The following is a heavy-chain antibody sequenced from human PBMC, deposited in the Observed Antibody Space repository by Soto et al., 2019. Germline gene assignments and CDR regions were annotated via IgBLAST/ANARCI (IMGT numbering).Heavy chain of an antibody. CDR2: ISSSSSTI. Sequence: GSLRLSCAASGFTFSSYSMNWVRQAPGKGLEWVSYISSSSSTIYYADSVKGRFTISRDNAKNSLYLQMNSLRAEDTAVYYCARDRVPAYYDFWSGYYTDNWFDPWGQGTLVTVS. CDR1: GFTFSSYS. V-gene: IGHV3-48*01. J-gene: IGHJ5*02. D-gene: IGHD3-3*01. CDR3: ARDRVPAYYDFWSGYYTDNWFDP.